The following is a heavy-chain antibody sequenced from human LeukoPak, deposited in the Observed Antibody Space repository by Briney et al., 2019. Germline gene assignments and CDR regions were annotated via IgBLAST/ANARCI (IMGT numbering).Heavy chain of an antibody. J-gene: IGHJ4*02. D-gene: IGHD1-26*01. Sequence: SETLSLTCAVYGGSFSGYYWSWIRQHPGKGLEWIGEINHSGSTNYNPSLKSRVTISVDTSKNQFSLKLSSVTAADTAVYYCASFAAAPGGRDYWGQGTLVTVSS. CDR3: ASFAAAPGGRDY. CDR2: INHSGST. CDR1: GGSFSGYY. V-gene: IGHV4-34*01.